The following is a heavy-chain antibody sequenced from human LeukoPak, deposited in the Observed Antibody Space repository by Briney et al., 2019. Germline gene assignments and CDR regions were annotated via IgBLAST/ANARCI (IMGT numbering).Heavy chain of an antibody. CDR2: ISYDGSDK. V-gene: IGHV3-30*04. Sequence: GGSLRLSCAASGFTFSSYAMYWVRQAPGKGLEWVAVISYDGSDKFYADSVKGRFTISRDSSKNTLYLQMNSLRADDTALYYCAKGPKPGAISMVRGVRSSYYYMDVWGKGTTVTISS. J-gene: IGHJ6*03. D-gene: IGHD3-10*01. CDR3: AKGPKPGAISMVRGVRSSYYYMDV. CDR1: GFTFSSYA.